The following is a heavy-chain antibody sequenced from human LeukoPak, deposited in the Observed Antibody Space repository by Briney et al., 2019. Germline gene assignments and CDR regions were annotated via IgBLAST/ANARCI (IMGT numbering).Heavy chain of an antibody. V-gene: IGHV3-7*01. CDR2: IKQDGGEI. CDR1: GFTFSNYW. Sequence: PGGSLRLSCAASGFTFSNYWMSWVRQAPGKGPEWVANIKQDGGEIYYVDSVKGRFTISRDNAKNSLYLQMNSLRAEDTAVYYCARDKVVGATSFDYWGQGALVTVSS. D-gene: IGHD1-26*01. J-gene: IGHJ4*02. CDR3: ARDKVVGATSFDY.